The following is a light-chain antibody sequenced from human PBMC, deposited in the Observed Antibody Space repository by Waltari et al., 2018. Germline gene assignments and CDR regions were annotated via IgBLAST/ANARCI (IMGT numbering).Light chain of an antibody. CDR3: QQYYSTPPT. Sequence: DIVMTQSPDSLAVSLGERATINCKSRESVLYSSKNKNYLAWYQQKPGQPPKLLICWASMRESGVPDRVSGSGSGTDFTLTISSLQAEDVAVYYCQQYYSTPPTFGQGTKVEIK. CDR1: ESVLYSSKNKNY. CDR2: WAS. J-gene: IGKJ1*01. V-gene: IGKV4-1*01.